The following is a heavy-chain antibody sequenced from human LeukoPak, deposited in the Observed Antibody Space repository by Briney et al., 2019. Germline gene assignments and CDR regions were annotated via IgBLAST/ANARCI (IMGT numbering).Heavy chain of an antibody. D-gene: IGHD2-2*01. CDR1: GGSFSGYY. CDR2: INHSGST. V-gene: IGHV4-34*01. J-gene: IGHJ3*02. CDR3: ARERDIVVVPADTDAFDI. Sequence: SETLSLTCAVYGGSFSGYYWSWIRQPPGKGLEWIGEINHSGSTNYNPSLKSRVTISVDTSKNQFSLKLSSVTAADTAVYYCARERDIVVVPADTDAFDIWGQGTMVTVSS.